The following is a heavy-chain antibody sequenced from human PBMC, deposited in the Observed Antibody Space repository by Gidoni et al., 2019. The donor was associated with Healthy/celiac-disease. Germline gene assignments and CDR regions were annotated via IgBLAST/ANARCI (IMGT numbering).Heavy chain of an antibody. D-gene: IGHD3-10*01. Sequence: EVQLVESGGGLVKPGGCLGRPGAASGFTFSSYSMNWVRQAPGKGLGWVSSISSSSSYIYYADSLKGRFTISRDNAKNSLYLQMNSLMGEDTAVYYCARDDLRFGEFDAFDIWGQGTMVTVSS. CDR1: GFTFSSYS. CDR3: ARDDLRFGEFDAFDI. J-gene: IGHJ3*02. CDR2: ISSSSSYI. V-gene: IGHV3-21*01.